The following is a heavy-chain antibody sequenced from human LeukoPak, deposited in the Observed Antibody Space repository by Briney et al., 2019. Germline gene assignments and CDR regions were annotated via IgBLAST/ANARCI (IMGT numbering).Heavy chain of an antibody. V-gene: IGHV3-21*01. CDR3: ARVNEDNSSSIDY. Sequence: GGSLRLSCAASGFTFSTYRLNWVRQATGKGLEWVSSINKNSRYIYYADSVKGRFTISRDNAKNSLYLQMNGLRAEDTAVYYCARVNEDNSSSIDYWGQGTLVTVSS. D-gene: IGHD6-6*01. J-gene: IGHJ4*02. CDR2: INKNSRYI. CDR1: GFTFSTYR.